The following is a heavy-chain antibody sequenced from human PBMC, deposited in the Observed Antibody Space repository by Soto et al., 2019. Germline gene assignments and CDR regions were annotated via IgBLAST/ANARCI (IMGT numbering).Heavy chain of an antibody. Sequence: QVQLVQSGAEVKKPGSSVKVSCKASGGTFSSYTIYWVRQAPGQGLEWMGRIIPILGIANYAQKCQGRVTTTADKSTSTAYMGLCSLRSEDTAVYYCARDRGDYDDFNWGQGTLVTVSS. CDR2: IIPILGIA. V-gene: IGHV1-69*08. CDR3: ARDRGDYDDFN. CDR1: GGTFSSYT. J-gene: IGHJ4*02. D-gene: IGHD4-17*01.